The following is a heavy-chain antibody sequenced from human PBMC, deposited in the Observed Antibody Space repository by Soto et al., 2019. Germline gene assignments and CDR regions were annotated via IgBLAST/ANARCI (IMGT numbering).Heavy chain of an antibody. D-gene: IGHD1-1*01. Sequence: ASVKVSCKASGYTFTSYYMHWVRQAPGQGLEWRGIINPSGGSTSYAQKLQGRVTMTRDTSTSTGYMDLTSLRSEDTAVYYCARRTAFEIWAKGTMITASS. V-gene: IGHV1-46*04. J-gene: IGHJ3*02. CDR2: INPSGGST. CDR1: GYTFTSYY. CDR3: ARRTAFEI.